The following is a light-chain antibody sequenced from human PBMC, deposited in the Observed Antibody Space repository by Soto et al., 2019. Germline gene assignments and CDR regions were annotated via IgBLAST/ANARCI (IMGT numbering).Light chain of an antibody. Sequence: QSALTQPASVSGSPGQSIPISCTGTSSDVGGYNYVSWYQQHPGKAPKLMIYDVSNRPSGVSNRFSGSKSGNTASLTISGLQAEDEADYYCSSYTSSSTLAYVFGTGTKLTVL. CDR1: SSDVGGYNY. J-gene: IGLJ1*01. CDR3: SSYTSSSTLAYV. V-gene: IGLV2-14*01. CDR2: DVS.